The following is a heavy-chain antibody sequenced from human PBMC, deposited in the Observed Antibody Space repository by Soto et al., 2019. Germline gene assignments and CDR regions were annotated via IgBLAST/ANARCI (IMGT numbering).Heavy chain of an antibody. D-gene: IGHD3-22*01. V-gene: IGHV3-23*01. CDR2: ISGSGGST. J-gene: IGHJ3*02. CDR3: AKVTGYYDSSGYDAFDI. Sequence: LRLSCAASGFTFSSYSMSWVRQAPWKGLEWVSAISGSGGSTYYADSVKGRFTISRDNSKNTLYLQMNSLRAEDTAVYYCAKVTGYYDSSGYDAFDIWGQGTMVTVSS. CDR1: GFTFSSYS.